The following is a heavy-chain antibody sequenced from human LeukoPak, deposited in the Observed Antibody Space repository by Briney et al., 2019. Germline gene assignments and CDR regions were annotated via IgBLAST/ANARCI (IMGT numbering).Heavy chain of an antibody. V-gene: IGHV1-3*01. CDR1: GYTFTSYA. CDR3: ARYSSASEEYFQH. J-gene: IGHJ1*01. CDR2: INAGNGNT. D-gene: IGHD6-19*01. Sequence: ASVKVSCKASGYTFTSYAMHWVRQAPGQRPEWMGWINAGNGNTKYSQKFQGRVTITRDTSASTAYMELSSLRSEDTAVYYCARYSSASEEYFQHWGQGAPVTVSS.